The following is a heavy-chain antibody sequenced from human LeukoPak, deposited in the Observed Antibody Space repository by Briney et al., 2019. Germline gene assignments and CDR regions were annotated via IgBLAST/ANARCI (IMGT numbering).Heavy chain of an antibody. V-gene: IGHV3-33*01. D-gene: IGHD1-26*01. J-gene: IGHJ4*02. CDR1: GFTFSSYG. CDR3: AGGSGISDF. CDR2: IWHDGSNK. Sequence: GGSLRLSCAASGFTFSSYGMHWVRQAPGKGLEWVALIWHDGSNKYYADSVKGRFTISRDNSKNTLYLQMNSLRAEDTAVYYCAGGSGISDFWGQGTLVTVSS.